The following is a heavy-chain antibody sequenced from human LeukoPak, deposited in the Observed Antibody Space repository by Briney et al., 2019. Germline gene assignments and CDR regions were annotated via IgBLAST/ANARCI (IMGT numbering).Heavy chain of an antibody. D-gene: IGHD5-24*01. CDR3: ARDYKADY. CDR2: MSASGDET. V-gene: IGHV3-23*01. J-gene: IGHJ4*02. CDR1: GFTFRTYA. Sequence: TGGSLRLSCATSGFTFRTYAMTWVRQAPGKGLEWVSAMSASGDETKYADPVKGRFTISRDNSRNTLFLQINRLRGDDTAVYYCARDYKADYWGQGTLVTVSS.